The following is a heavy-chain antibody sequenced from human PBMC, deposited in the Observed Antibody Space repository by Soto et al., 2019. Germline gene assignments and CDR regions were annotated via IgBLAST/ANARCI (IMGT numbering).Heavy chain of an antibody. Sequence: GGSLRLSCAASGFTFSNYAMGWVRQAPGKGLEWVSSISSSSSYIYYADSVKGRFTISRDNAKNSLYLQVNSLRAEDTAVYYCAREGIAAALDYWGQGTLVTVSS. CDR2: ISSSSSYI. J-gene: IGHJ4*02. CDR3: AREGIAAALDY. V-gene: IGHV3-21*01. D-gene: IGHD6-13*01. CDR1: GFTFSNYA.